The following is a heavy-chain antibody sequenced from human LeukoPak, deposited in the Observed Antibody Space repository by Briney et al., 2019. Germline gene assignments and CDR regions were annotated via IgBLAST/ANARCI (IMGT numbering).Heavy chain of an antibody. D-gene: IGHD6-6*01. CDR1: GYTFTSYD. CDR3: ARDLYSSSPYYYYYMDV. CDR2: MNPNSGNT. V-gene: IGHV1-8*03. J-gene: IGHJ6*03. Sequence: GASVKVSCKASGYTFTSYDINWVRQATGQGLEWMGWMNPNSGNTGYAQKFQGRVTITRNTSISTAYMELSRLRSDDTAVYYCARDLYSSSPYYYYYMDVWGKGTTVTVSS.